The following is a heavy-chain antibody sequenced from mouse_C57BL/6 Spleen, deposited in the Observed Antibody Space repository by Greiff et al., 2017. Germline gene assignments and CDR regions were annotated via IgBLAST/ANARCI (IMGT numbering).Heavy chain of an antibody. V-gene: IGHV5-17*01. Sequence: EVKLMEPGGGLVKPGGSLKLSCAASGFTFSDYGMPWVRQAPEKGLEWVAYISSGSSTIYYADTVKGRFTISRDNAKNTLFLQRTSLRSEDTAMYYYARMNYYGRSYGWYFDVWGPGTTVTVSS. CDR1: GFTFSDYG. CDR3: ARMNYYGRSYGWYFDV. CDR2: ISSGSSTI. J-gene: IGHJ1*01. D-gene: IGHD1-1*01.